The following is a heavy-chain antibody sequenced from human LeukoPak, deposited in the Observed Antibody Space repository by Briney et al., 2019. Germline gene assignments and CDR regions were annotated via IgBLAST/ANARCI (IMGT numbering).Heavy chain of an antibody. CDR3: ATGSLRLGEFSLGY. CDR2: FDPEDGET. Sequence: GASVKVSCKVSGYTLTELSMHWVRQAPGKGLEWMGGFDPEDGETVYAQRFQGRVTMTEDTSTDTAYMELSSLRSEDRAVYYCATGSLRLGEFSLGYWGQGTLVTVSS. CDR1: GYTLTELS. J-gene: IGHJ4*02. V-gene: IGHV1-24*01. D-gene: IGHD3-16*02.